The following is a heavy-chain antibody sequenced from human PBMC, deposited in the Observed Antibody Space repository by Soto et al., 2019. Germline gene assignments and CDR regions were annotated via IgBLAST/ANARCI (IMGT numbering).Heavy chain of an antibody. D-gene: IGHD6-13*01. Sequence: PSETLSLTCTVSGFSISSYYWSWIRQPPGKGLEWIGYIYYSGSTNYNPSLKSRVTISVDTSKNQFSLKLSSATAADTAVYYFARAGSSWYGGYYYYGMDVWGQGTTVTVSS. V-gene: IGHV4-59*01. CDR3: ARAGSSWYGGYYYYGMDV. J-gene: IGHJ6*02. CDR2: IYYSGST. CDR1: GFSISSYY.